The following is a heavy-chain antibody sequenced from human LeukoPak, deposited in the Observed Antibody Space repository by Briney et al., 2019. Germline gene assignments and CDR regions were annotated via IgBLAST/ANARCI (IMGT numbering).Heavy chain of an antibody. V-gene: IGHV3-53*01. D-gene: IGHD3-22*01. Sequence: GGSLRLSCAASGFTVSSNYMSWVRQAPGKGLEWVSVIYSGGSTYYADSVKGRFTISRDNSKNTLYLQMNSLRAEDTAVYYCAKEAVVVVITPFDYWGQGTLVTVSS. CDR3: AKEAVVVVITPFDY. CDR2: IYSGGST. J-gene: IGHJ4*02. CDR1: GFTVSSNY.